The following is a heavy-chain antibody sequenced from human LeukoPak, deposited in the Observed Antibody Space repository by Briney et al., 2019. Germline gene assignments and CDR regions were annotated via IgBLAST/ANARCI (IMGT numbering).Heavy chain of an antibody. D-gene: IGHD6-13*01. CDR2: ISYDGSNK. J-gene: IGHJ1*01. V-gene: IGHV3-30*18. CDR3: AKSAGTGSYFQH. CDR1: GFTFSSYG. Sequence: GRSLRLSCAASGFTFSSYGMHWVRQAPGKGLEWVAVISYDGSNKYYADSVKGRFTISRDNSKNTLYLQMNSLRPEDTAVYYCAKSAGTGSYFQHWGQGTLVTVSS.